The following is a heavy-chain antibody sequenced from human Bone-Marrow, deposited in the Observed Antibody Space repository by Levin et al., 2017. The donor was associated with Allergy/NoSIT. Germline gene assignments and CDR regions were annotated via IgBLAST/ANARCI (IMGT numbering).Heavy chain of an antibody. CDR1: GGSMNSRNW. CDR3: ARAGMITYGGSQFDY. D-gene: IGHD3-16*01. CDR2: IYQSGNT. Sequence: SCAVSGGSMNSRNWWSWVRQAPGKGLEWIGEIYQSGNTYYNPSLKSRVIISVDTSKNQFSLKLTSVTAADTAVYYCARAGMITYGGSQFDYWGQGTLVTVSS. V-gene: IGHV4-4*02. J-gene: IGHJ4*02.